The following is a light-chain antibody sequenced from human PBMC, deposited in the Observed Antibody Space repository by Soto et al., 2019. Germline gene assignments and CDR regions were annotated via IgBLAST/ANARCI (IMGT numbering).Light chain of an antibody. J-gene: IGKJ1*01. CDR2: DAS. CDR3: QQYNSYSWT. Sequence: DIRMTQSPSTLSTSVGDRVTITCRASQNIRGWLAWYQQKPGKAPKLLIYDASTLESGVPSRFSGSGSGIEFTLTISSLQPDDFATYYCQQYNSYSWTFGQGTTVAIK. CDR1: QNIRGW. V-gene: IGKV1-5*01.